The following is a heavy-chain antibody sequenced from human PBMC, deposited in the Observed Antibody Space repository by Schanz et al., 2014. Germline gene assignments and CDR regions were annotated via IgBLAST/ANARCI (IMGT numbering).Heavy chain of an antibody. D-gene: IGHD3-10*01. CDR1: GYTFTTYG. V-gene: IGHV7-4-1*02. Sequence: QVQLVQSGSEVKKPGASVKVSCKASGYTFTTYGISWVRQAPGQGLEWMGWINTNTGNPTYAQDFTGRFVFSLDTSVSTAYLQISSLKAEDTAVYYCASTDMIRGIISTFDYWGQGTLVTVSS. J-gene: IGHJ4*02. CDR2: INTNTGNP. CDR3: ASTDMIRGIISTFDY.